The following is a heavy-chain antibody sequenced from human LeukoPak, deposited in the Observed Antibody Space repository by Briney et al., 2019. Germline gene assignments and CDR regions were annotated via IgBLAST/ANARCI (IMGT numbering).Heavy chain of an antibody. Sequence: SQTLSLTCTVSGGSISSGGYYWSWIRQHPGKGLEWIGYIYYSGSTYYNPSLKSRVTISVDTSKNQFSLKLSSVTAADTAVYYCARDRDYYDSTGGAFDIWGQGTMVTVSS. V-gene: IGHV4-31*03. CDR3: ARDRDYYDSTGGAFDI. CDR1: GGSISSGGYY. D-gene: IGHD3-22*01. J-gene: IGHJ3*02. CDR2: IYYSGST.